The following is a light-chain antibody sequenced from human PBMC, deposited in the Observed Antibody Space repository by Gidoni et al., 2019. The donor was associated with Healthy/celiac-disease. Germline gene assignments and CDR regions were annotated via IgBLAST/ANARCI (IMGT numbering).Light chain of an antibody. CDR3: QQYGSSQWT. Sequence: VSTQSPGTLSLSPGERATLSCRASKSVSSSYLAWYQQKPGKAPRLLIYGASSRATGIPERISGSGSGTDFTLTISRLEPEDFAVYYCQQYGSSQWTFGQGTKVEIK. CDR1: KSVSSSY. CDR2: GAS. V-gene: IGKV3-20*01. J-gene: IGKJ1*01.